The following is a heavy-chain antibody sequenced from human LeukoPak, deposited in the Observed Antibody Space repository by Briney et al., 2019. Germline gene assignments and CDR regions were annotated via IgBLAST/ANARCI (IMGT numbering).Heavy chain of an antibody. CDR2: INSDTNIT. CDR1: GFSFSSYP. CDR3: VRDTPGSGWLYY. Sequence: GGSLRLSCVASGFSFSSYPMNWVRQAPGEGLEWVSHINSDTNITPYTASVSGRFSISRDNTKNSLFLQMSSLRAEDTAVYYCVRDTPGSGWLYYWGQGTLVTVSS. V-gene: IGHV3-48*01. D-gene: IGHD6-19*01. J-gene: IGHJ4*02.